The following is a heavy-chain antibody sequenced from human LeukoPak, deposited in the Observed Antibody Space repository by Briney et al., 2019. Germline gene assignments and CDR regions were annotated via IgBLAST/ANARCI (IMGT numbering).Heavy chain of an antibody. CDR1: GDSVSSNSVT. V-gene: IGHV6-1*01. Sequence: SQTLSLTCAISGDSVSSNSVTWNWIRQSPSRGLEWPGRTYYRSTWYNDYAVSVRGRITVNPDTSKNQFSLHLNSVTPEDTAVYYCARRLTQYDCFDPWGQGTLVTVSS. CDR2: TYYRSTWYN. J-gene: IGHJ5*02. D-gene: IGHD2-2*01. CDR3: ARRLTQYDCFDP.